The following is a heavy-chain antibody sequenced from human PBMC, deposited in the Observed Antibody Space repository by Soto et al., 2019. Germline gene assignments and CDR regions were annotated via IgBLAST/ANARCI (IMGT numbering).Heavy chain of an antibody. CDR3: AHRPSYCSGGSCYSGFDY. CDR1: GFSLSTNGVG. CDR2: IYWDDDK. J-gene: IGHJ4*02. D-gene: IGHD2-15*01. V-gene: IGHV2-5*02. Sequence: QITLKESGPTLVKPTQTLMLTCTFTGFSLSTNGVGVDWIRQPPGKALKWLAVIYWDDDKRYSPSLKSRLTITKDTSKNQVVLTITNMDPVDTATYYCAHRPSYCSGGSCYSGFDYWGQGTLVTVSS.